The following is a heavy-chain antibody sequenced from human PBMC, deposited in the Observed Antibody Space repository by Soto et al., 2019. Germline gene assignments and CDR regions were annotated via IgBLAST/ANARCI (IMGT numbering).Heavy chain of an antibody. D-gene: IGHD3-3*01. CDR1: GFPFSSYR. J-gene: IGHJ6*02. CDR3: ARDRVLRFLEWLPYYGMDV. CDR2: IKQDGSEK. V-gene: IGHV3-7*01. Sequence: HPGSSMRLSCAASGFPFSSYRMTWVRQAPGKGLEWVANIKQDGSEKYYVDSVKGRFTISRDNAKNSLYLQMNSLRAEDTAVYYCARDRVLRFLEWLPYYGMDVWGQGT.